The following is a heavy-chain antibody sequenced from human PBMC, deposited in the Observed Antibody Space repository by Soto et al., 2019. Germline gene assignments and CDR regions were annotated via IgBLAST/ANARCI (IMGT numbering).Heavy chain of an antibody. V-gene: IGHV1-46*01. Sequence: AEATCKESGYTLSGYHSHRVRQAPGQGLEWMSIINPNGGSTNYAQNLQGRVTLTRDTSTNTVYMELSSLRSEDTAVYYCARGLTSGDYWGQGTLVSVSS. J-gene: IGHJ4*02. CDR1: GYTLSGYH. CDR3: ARGLTSGDY. CDR2: INPNGGST.